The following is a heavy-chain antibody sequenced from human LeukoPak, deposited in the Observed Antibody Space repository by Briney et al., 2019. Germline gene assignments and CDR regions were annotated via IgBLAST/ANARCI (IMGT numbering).Heavy chain of an antibody. J-gene: IGHJ4*02. V-gene: IGHV5-51*01. CDR2: MDPSDSDT. CDR3: ARADRGVHDY. D-gene: IGHD3-10*01. CDR1: GYSFTTYW. Sequence: GESLKISCKGSGYSFTTYWIGWVRQMPGKGLEWMGLMDPSDSDTRYSPSFQGLVTISADKSISTAYLQWSSLKASDTAMYYCARADRGVHDYWGQGTLVTVSA.